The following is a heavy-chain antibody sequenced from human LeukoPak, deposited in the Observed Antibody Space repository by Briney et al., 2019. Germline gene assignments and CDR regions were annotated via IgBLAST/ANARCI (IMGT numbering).Heavy chain of an antibody. CDR2: INPNSGGT. D-gene: IGHD3-9*01. CDR3: ARERYFVKDAFDI. J-gene: IGHJ3*02. CDR1: GYSFTGYY. Sequence: ASVKVSCKASGYSFTGYYMYWVRQAPGQGLEWMGWINPNSGGTNYAQKFQGRVTMTRDTSISTAYMELSSLRSEDTAVYYCARERYFVKDAFDIWGQGTMVTVSS. V-gene: IGHV1-2*02.